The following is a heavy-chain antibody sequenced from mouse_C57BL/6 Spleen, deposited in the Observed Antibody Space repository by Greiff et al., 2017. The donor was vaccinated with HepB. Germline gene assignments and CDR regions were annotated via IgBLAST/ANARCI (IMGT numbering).Heavy chain of an antibody. CDR2: ISYDGSN. Sequence: EVKLEESGPGLVKPSQSLSLTCSVTGYSITSGYYWNWIRQFPGNKLEWMGYISYDGSNNYNPSLKNRISITRDTSKNQFFLKLNSVTTEDTATYYCARQLRSWFAYWGQGTLVTVSA. J-gene: IGHJ3*01. V-gene: IGHV3-6*01. CDR1: GYSITSGYY. CDR3: ARQLRSWFAY. D-gene: IGHD3-2*02.